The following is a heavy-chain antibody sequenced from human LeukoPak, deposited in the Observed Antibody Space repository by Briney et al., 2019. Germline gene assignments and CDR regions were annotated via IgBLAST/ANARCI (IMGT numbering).Heavy chain of an antibody. CDR1: GFTFSSYA. CDR3: ARDWDGYKSSPFDY. V-gene: IGHV3-30-3*01. D-gene: IGHD5-24*01. CDR2: ISYDGSNK. J-gene: IGHJ4*02. Sequence: GGSLRLSCAASGFTFSSYAMHWVRQAPGKGLEWVAVISYDGSNKYYADSVKGRFTISRDNSKNTLYLQMNSLRAEDTAVYYCARDWDGYKSSPFDYWGQGTLVTVSS.